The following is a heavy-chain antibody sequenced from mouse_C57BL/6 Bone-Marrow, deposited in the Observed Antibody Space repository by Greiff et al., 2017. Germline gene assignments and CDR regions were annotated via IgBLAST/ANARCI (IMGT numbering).Heavy chain of an antibody. Sequence: QVQLQQPGAELVKPGASVKMSCKASGYTFTSYWITWVKQRPGQGLEWIGDIYPGSGSPNYNEKFKSTATLTLDTSSSTAYMQLSSLTSEDSAVYYCAREGWLTWFAYWGQGTLVTVSA. CDR1: GYTFTSYW. V-gene: IGHV1-55*01. D-gene: IGHD1-2*01. CDR2: IYPGSGSP. J-gene: IGHJ3*01. CDR3: AREGWLTWFAY.